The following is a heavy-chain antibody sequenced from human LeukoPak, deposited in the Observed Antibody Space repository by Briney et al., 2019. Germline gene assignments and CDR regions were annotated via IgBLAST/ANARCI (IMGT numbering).Heavy chain of an antibody. CDR3: ARASGSYGSGSYYYYGMDV. V-gene: IGHV4-38-2*01. CDR1: GCSISSGYY. CDR2: IFHSGST. Sequence: SETLSLTCAVSGCSISSGYYWGWIRQPPGKGLEWIGSIFHSGSTYYNPSLKSRVNMSVDTSKNQISLKLSSVTAADTAVYYCARASGSYGSGSYYYYGMDVWGKGTTVTVSS. J-gene: IGHJ6*04. D-gene: IGHD3-10*01.